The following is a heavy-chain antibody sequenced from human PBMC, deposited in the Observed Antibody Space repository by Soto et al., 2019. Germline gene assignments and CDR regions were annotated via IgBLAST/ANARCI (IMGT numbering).Heavy chain of an antibody. D-gene: IGHD4-4*01. CDR2: ISYDGSHK. CDR1: GFTFRNYG. V-gene: IGHV3-30*18. CDR3: AKRRGDHSNYSWGIDV. J-gene: IGHJ6*01. Sequence: QVQLVESGGGVVQPGRSLRLSCAASGFTFRNYGMHWVRQAPGKGLVWVTVISYDGSHKYYADSVKGRFTISRDNSKNTVYLEMNSLRDEETAVYYCAKRRGDHSNYSWGIDVWGQGTTGTVSS.